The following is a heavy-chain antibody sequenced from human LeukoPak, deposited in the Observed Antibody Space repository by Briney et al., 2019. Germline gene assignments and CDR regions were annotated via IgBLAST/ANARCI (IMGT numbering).Heavy chain of an antibody. CDR2: ISSSSSYI. V-gene: IGHV3-21*01. CDR3: ARDRWYYDSSGGTDY. Sequence: GGSLRLSCAASGFTFSSYSMNWVRQAPGKGLEWVSSISSSSSYIYYADSVKGRFTISRDNAKNSLYLQMNSLRAEDTAVYYCARDRWYYDSSGGTDYWGQGTLVTVSS. D-gene: IGHD3-22*01. J-gene: IGHJ4*02. CDR1: GFTFSSYS.